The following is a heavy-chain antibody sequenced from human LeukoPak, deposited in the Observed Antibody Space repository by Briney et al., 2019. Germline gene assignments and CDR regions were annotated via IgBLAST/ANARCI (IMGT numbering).Heavy chain of an antibody. Sequence: PGGSLRLSCAASGFTFSSYYMNWVRQAPGKGLEWVSSISRSSSYIYYTDSVKGRFTVSEDNAKNSLYLQMNSLRGEDTAVYYCARVGCSSSSCPMDVWGQGTTVTVSS. D-gene: IGHD2-2*01. CDR3: ARVGCSSSSCPMDV. V-gene: IGHV3-21*01. CDR1: GFTFSSYY. J-gene: IGHJ6*02. CDR2: ISRSSSYI.